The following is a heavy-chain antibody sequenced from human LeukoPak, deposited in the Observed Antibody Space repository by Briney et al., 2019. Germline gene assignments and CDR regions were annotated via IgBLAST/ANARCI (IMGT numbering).Heavy chain of an antibody. J-gene: IGHJ5*02. CDR2: IKQDGSEK. CDR1: GFTLVNNW. D-gene: IGHD2-15*01. Sequence: GGSLRLSCAPPGFTLVNNWMSWVGQPPGRGLEWVSNIKQDGSEKYYVDAVKRRFTNSRDNTKNSLFLQMNSLRPEDTALYYCARWGGGSCYDPWGQGTQVTVSS. CDR3: ARWGGGSCYDP. V-gene: IGHV3-7*01.